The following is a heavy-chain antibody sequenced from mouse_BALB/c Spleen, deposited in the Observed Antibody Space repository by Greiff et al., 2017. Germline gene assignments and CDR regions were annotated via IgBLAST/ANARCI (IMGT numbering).Heavy chain of an antibody. J-gene: IGHJ2*01. CDR3: TCNYYGSSGFDY. V-gene: IGHV1S81*02. CDR1: GYTFTSYY. Sequence: QVQLQQSGAELVKPGASVKLSCKASGYTFTSYYMYWVKQRPGQGLEWIGEINPSNGGTNFNEKFKSKATLTVDKSSSTAYMQLSSLTSEDSAVYYCTCNYYGSSGFDYWGQGTTLTVSS. CDR2: INPSNGGT. D-gene: IGHD1-1*01.